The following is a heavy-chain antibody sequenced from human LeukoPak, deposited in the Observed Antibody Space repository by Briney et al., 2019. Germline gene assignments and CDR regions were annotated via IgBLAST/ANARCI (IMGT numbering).Heavy chain of an antibody. J-gene: IGHJ4*02. CDR2: ISAFNGHT. V-gene: IGHV1-18*01. CDR1: NYTYTDYG. Sequence: ASVKVSCKASNYTYTDYGINWVRQAPGQGLQWVGWISAFNGHTHFAQKFQGRITMTTDSPTTTAHMELRSLRSDDTAVYYCARALAVSGRGPRDFDFWGEGTLVTVSS. D-gene: IGHD6-19*01. CDR3: ARALAVSGRGPRDFDF.